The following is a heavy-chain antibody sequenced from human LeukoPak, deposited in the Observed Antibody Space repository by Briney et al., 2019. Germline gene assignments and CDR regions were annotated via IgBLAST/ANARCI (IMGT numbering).Heavy chain of an antibody. CDR2: IYYSGST. CDR1: GGSLSSYY. J-gene: IGHJ6*02. V-gene: IGHV4-59*01. Sequence: SQTLSLTCTVSGGSLSSYYWSWIRQPPGKGLEWIGYIYYSGSTNYNPSLKSRVTISVDTSKNQFSLKLSSVTAADTAVYYCARVYGYSGYGLISGSYPVRYYYGMDVWGQGTTVTVSS. CDR3: ARVYGYSGYGLISGSYPVRYYYGMDV. D-gene: IGHD1-26*01.